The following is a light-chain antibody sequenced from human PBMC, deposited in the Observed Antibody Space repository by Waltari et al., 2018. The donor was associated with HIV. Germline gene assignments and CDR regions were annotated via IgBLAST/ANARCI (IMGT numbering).Light chain of an antibody. CDR2: DAS. J-gene: IGKJ4*01. CDR3: QQYDGLPLT. V-gene: IGKV1-33*01. CDR1: QHINNY. Sequence: DIQMTQSPSSLSASVGDKVTLTCRTTQHINNYLSWYQQKPGRTPRLLIYDASNLEAGVPSRFSGSGFGTHFTFTISSLQPEDTATYFCQQYDGLPLTFGGGTRVEIK.